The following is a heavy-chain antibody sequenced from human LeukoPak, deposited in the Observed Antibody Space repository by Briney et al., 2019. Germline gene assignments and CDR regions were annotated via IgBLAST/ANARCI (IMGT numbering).Heavy chain of an antibody. V-gene: IGHV3-23*01. CDR2: ISTSGGRT. CDR3: AKTSGSYSNYSDY. D-gene: IGHD1-26*01. Sequence: GGSLRHSRAASGFTFSTYIISCVRQAPGKGLEWVSGISTSGGRTFYADSVKGRFTLSRDNSKNTLYLQMNSLRAEDTAVYYCAKTSGSYSNYSDYWG. CDR1: GFTFSTYI. J-gene: IGHJ4*01.